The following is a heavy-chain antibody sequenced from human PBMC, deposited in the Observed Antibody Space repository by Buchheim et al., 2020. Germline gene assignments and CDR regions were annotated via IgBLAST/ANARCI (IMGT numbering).Heavy chain of an antibody. D-gene: IGHD6-13*01. CDR3: SKDGSRSSSYYTMDV. Sequence: EVQLLESGGGLVEPGGSLRLSCAASGFTFSSYAMTWVRQAPGKGLEWVSSISGSGGSTFYAGSVEGRFTISRDNSKNTLYLQMNTLTVEDTAVYFCSKDGSRSSSYYTMDVWGQGTT. J-gene: IGHJ6*02. CDR2: ISGSGGST. V-gene: IGHV3-23*01. CDR1: GFTFSSYA.